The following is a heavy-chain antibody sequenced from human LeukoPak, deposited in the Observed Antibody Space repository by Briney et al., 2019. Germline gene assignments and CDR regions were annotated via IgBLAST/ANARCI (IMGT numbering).Heavy chain of an antibody. D-gene: IGHD3-3*01. Sequence: ASVKVSCKASGYTFTSYGISWVRQAPGQGLEWMGWISAYNGNTNYAQKLQGRVTMTTDTSTSTAYMELRSLRSDDTAVYYCARGPVLRFLEWLFYFDYWGQGTLVTVSS. CDR2: ISAYNGNT. CDR3: ARGPVLRFLEWLFYFDY. V-gene: IGHV1-18*01. J-gene: IGHJ4*02. CDR1: GYTFTSYG.